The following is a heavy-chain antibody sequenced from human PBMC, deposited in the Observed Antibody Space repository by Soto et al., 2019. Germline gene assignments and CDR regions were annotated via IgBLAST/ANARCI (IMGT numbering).Heavy chain of an antibody. D-gene: IGHD2-2*01. Sequence: GGSLRLSCAASGFTFSSYWMSWVRQAPGKGLEWVANIKQDGSEKYYVDSVKGRFTISRDNAKNSLYLQMNSLRAEDTAVYYCARVDPRYQLPPYYYYYMDVWGKGTTVTVSS. CDR1: GFTFSSYW. V-gene: IGHV3-7*01. CDR3: ARVDPRYQLPPYYYYYMDV. CDR2: IKQDGSEK. J-gene: IGHJ6*03.